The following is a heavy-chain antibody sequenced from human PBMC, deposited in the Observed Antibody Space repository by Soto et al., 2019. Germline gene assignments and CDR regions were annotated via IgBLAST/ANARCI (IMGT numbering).Heavy chain of an antibody. V-gene: IGHV4-59*08. Sequence: QVHLQESGPGLVKPSETLSLTCTVSGGSISSYYWSWIRQPPGKGLEWIGYIYYSGRTNYNPSLKGRVTISVDPSKHQFPLKLTSVTAADTAVYYCARHPTVTEYYFDYWGQGTLVTVSS. CDR2: IYYSGRT. D-gene: IGHD4-17*01. CDR1: GGSISSYY. CDR3: ARHPTVTEYYFDY. J-gene: IGHJ4*02.